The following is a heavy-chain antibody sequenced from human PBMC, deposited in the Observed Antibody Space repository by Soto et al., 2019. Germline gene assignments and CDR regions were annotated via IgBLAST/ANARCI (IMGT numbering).Heavy chain of an antibody. CDR3: AKRRGYSNGEFDY. J-gene: IGHJ4*02. Sequence: QVQLVQSGAEVKKPGASVKVSCKASGYTFTSYGISWVRQAPGQGLEWMGWITAYNGNTNYAQKLQGRVTMTTDTYTSTACMELRSLRSDDTAVYYCAKRRGYSNGEFDYWGQGTLVTVSS. V-gene: IGHV1-18*01. CDR2: ITAYNGNT. D-gene: IGHD5-18*01. CDR1: GYTFTSYG.